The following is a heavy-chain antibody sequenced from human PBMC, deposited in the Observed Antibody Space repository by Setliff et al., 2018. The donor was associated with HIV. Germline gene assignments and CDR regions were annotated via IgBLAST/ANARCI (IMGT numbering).Heavy chain of an antibody. D-gene: IGHD1-26*01. V-gene: IGHV1-46*01. CDR2: INPSSTST. J-gene: IGHJ1*01. CDR3: ARDHMSVGAWVGATSRGLFQH. CDR1: GYTFTTYY. Sequence: VASVKVSCKASGYTFTTYYIHWMRQAPGQGLEWMGIINPSSTSTNYAQRFQGRVTMTRDTSTSTVYMELSSLRSEDTAVYYCARDHMSVGAWVGATSRGLFQHWGQGTLVTVSS.